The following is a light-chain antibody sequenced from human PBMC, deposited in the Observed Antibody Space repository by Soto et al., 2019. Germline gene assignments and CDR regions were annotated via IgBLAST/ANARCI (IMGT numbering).Light chain of an antibody. Sequence: EIVLTQSPGTLSLSPGERATLSCRARQSVSSSYLAWYQQKPGQAPRLLIYGASSRATGIPDRFSGSGSGTDFTLAISRLAPEDFAVYYCQQYGSSPGTFGPGTMVDIK. J-gene: IGKJ3*01. CDR1: QSVSSSY. CDR2: GAS. CDR3: QQYGSSPGT. V-gene: IGKV3-20*01.